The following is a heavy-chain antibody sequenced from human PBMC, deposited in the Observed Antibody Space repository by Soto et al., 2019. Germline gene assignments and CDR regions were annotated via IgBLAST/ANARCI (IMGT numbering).Heavy chain of an antibody. D-gene: IGHD6-13*01. J-gene: IGHJ6*02. V-gene: IGHV5-51*01. Sequence: PGESLKISCKGSGYSFTSYWFGWVRQMPGKGLECMGIIYPGDSDTRYSPSFQGQVTISADKSISTAYLQWSGLKASDTAMYYCARTAAAGKYYYGMDVWGQGTTVTVSS. CDR1: GYSFTSYW. CDR2: IYPGDSDT. CDR3: ARTAAAGKYYYGMDV.